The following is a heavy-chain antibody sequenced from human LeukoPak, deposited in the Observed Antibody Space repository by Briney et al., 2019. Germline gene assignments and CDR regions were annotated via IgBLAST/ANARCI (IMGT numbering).Heavy chain of an antibody. V-gene: IGHV3-53*01. D-gene: IGHD3-10*01. CDR2: LYAGGTT. CDR1: GFIVSGNF. J-gene: IGHJ4*02. CDR3: ARGFPPAH. Sequence: PGGSVRLSCAASGFIVSGNFMNWVRQAPGKGLEWVSILYAGGTTSYTDSVKGRFTISRDSSKNTLYLQMKSLRAEDTAVYYCARGFPPAHWGQGTLVTVSS.